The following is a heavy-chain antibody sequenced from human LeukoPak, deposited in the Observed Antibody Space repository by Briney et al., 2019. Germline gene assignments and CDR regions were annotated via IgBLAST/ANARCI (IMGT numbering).Heavy chain of an antibody. CDR3: ARDLVRGVSPYYYGMDV. CDR2: IYYSGST. CDR1: GGSISSGDYY. V-gene: IGHV4-31*03. J-gene: IGHJ6*02. Sequence: SETLSLTCTVSGGSISSGDYYWRWIRQHPGKGLEWIGYIYYSGSTYYNPSLKSRITISIDTSKNQFSLKLSSVTAADTAVYYCARDLVRGVSPYYYGMDVWGQGTTVTVSS. D-gene: IGHD3-10*01.